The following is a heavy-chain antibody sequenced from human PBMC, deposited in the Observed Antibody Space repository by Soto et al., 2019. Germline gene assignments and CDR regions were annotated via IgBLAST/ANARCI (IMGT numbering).Heavy chain of an antibody. Sequence: EVQLLESGGGLVQPGGSLRLSCEASGFTFSTNSRTWVRQAPGKGLEWVCGISGGGDSTHYADSVKGRFTISRDNSKNMVYLQMNSLTADDTAVYFCSKWDGYGDQWGQGTLVTVSS. V-gene: IGHV3-23*01. D-gene: IGHD5-12*01. CDR2: ISGGGDST. CDR1: GFTFSTNS. CDR3: SKWDGYGDQ. J-gene: IGHJ5*02.